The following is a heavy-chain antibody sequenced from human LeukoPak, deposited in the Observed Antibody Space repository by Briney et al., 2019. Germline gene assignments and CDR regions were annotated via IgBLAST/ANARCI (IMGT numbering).Heavy chain of an antibody. D-gene: IGHD2-2*01. CDR2: ISWNSGNI. CDR3: AKDYCSSTTCYYNY. J-gene: IGHJ4*02. Sequence: SGGSLRLSCAASGFNFNNYWMSWLRQAPGKGLEWVSGISWNSGNIGYADSVKGRFTISGDNAKNSLFLQMNSLRAEDTALYYCAKDYCSSTTCYYNYWGQGTLVTVSS. CDR1: GFNFNNYW. V-gene: IGHV3-9*01.